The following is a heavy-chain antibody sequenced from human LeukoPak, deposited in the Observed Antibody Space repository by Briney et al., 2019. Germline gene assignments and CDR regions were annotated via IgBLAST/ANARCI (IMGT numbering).Heavy chain of an antibody. CDR3: ARGIGSYGDYGY. J-gene: IGHJ4*02. D-gene: IGHD4-17*01. Sequence: KPSETLSLTCTVSGGSVSGSYWSWIRQPPGKGLEWIAYMYNSGSTNYNPSLKSRVTISIDTYKNQFSLKLSSLTAADTAIYYCARGIGSYGDYGYWGQGILVTVSS. V-gene: IGHV4-59*02. CDR2: MYNSGST. CDR1: GGSVSGSY.